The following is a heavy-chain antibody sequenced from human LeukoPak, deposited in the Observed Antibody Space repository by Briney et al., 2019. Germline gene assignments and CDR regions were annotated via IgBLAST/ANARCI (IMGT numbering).Heavy chain of an antibody. CDR1: GGSISSTGYF. D-gene: IGHD1-1*01. CDR3: ARGAGQLEACHF. J-gene: IGHJ4*02. Sequence: PSETLSLTCTVSGGSISSTGYFWSWIRQVPGKGLEWVGYVYYGGLTYYNPSLRSRLSISVDTSKNQFSLRLSSVTAADTAVYSCARGAGQLEACHFWGQGTLVTVSS. CDR2: VYYGGLT. V-gene: IGHV4-31*03.